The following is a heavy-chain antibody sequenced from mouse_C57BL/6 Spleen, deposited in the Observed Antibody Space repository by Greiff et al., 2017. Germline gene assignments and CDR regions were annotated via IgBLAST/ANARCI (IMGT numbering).Heavy chain of an antibody. V-gene: IGHV7-3*01. CDR3: ARYSGITRAMDY. CDR1: GFTFTDYY. Sequence: EVHLVESGGGLVQPGGSLSLSCAASGFTFTDYYMSWVRQPPGKALEWMGFISNKANGYTTEYSASVKGRFTISRDNSQSILYLHMNDMGAEDMATYDCARYSGITRAMDYWGQGTSVTVSS. CDR2: ISNKANGYTT. J-gene: IGHJ4*01. D-gene: IGHD1-1*01.